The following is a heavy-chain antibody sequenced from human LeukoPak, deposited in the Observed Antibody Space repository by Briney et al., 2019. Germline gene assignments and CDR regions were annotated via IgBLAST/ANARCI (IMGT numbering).Heavy chain of an antibody. Sequence: KPGGSLRLSCAASGFTFSSYSMNWVRQAPGKGLEWVSSISSSSSYIYYADSVKGRFTISRDNAKNSLYLQMNSLRAEDTAVYYCARDEPNYYYMDVWGKGTTVTVSS. CDR3: ARDEPNYYYMDV. J-gene: IGHJ6*03. CDR2: ISSSSSYI. V-gene: IGHV3-21*01. CDR1: GFTFSSYS.